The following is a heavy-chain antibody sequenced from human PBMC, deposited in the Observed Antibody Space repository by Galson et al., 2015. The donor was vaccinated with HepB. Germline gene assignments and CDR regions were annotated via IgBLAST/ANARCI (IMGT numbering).Heavy chain of an antibody. J-gene: IGHJ4*02. CDR2: IRNKAYGETT. CDR1: GFTFGDYS. D-gene: IGHD3-10*02. Sequence: SLRLSCAGSGFTFGDYSLNWFRQAPGKGLEWVGFIRNKAYGETTQYAASVKGRFTISRDDSKSIAYLQTDSLKTEDTAVYFCSRGHLFGVIWGQGTLVTVSS. V-gene: IGHV3-49*03. CDR3: SRGHLFGVI.